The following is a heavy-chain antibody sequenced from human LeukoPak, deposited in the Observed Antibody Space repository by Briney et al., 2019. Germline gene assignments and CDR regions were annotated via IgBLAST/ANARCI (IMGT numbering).Heavy chain of an antibody. CDR1: GYTFTSYG. CDR3: ARAPIDYDILTGSFFDY. J-gene: IGHJ4*02. CDR2: ISAYNGNT. V-gene: IGHV1-18*01. D-gene: IGHD3-9*01. Sequence: ASVKVSRKASGYTFTSYGISWVRQAPGQGLEWMGWISAYNGNTNYAQKLQGRVTMTTDTSTSTAYMELRSLRSDDTAVYYCARAPIDYDILTGSFFDYWGQGTLVTVSS.